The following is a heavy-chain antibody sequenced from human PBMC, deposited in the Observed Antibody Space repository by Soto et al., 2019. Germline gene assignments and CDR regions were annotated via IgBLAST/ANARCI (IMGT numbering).Heavy chain of an antibody. Sequence: QVQLVQSGAEVKKPGSSVKVSCKASGGTFSSYAISWVRQAPGQGLEWMGGIIPIFGTANYAQKFQGRVTITADESTSTDYMELSSLRTEDTAVYYCAREGTGTEGAWFDPWGQGTLVTVSS. V-gene: IGHV1-69*12. CDR2: IIPIFGTA. D-gene: IGHD1-1*01. J-gene: IGHJ5*02. CDR3: AREGTGTEGAWFDP. CDR1: GGTFSSYA.